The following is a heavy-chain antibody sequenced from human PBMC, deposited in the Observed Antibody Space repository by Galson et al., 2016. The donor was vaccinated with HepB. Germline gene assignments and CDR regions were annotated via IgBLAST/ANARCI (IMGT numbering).Heavy chain of an antibody. J-gene: IGHJ6*03. CDR1: GGTLNYYA. D-gene: IGHD2-21*02. V-gene: IGHV1-69*01. CDR2: IVPFFGTT. CDR3: ARTPRFFLTADQPDYYYYYIDV. Sequence: CKASGGTLNYYAIHWVRRAPGQGLEWMGVIVPFFGTTRFVQRLQGRVTFTADESTDTAYMELSSLRSEDTAVYYCARTPRFFLTADQPDYYYYYIDVWGKGTTVTVSS.